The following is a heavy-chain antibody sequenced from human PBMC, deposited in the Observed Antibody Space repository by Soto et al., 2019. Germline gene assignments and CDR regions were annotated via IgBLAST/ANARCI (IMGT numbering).Heavy chain of an antibody. J-gene: IGHJ6*02. V-gene: IGHV1-18*01. D-gene: IGHD6-6*01. Sequence: QVQLVQSGSDVKKAGASVKVSCKASGYTFTSYGIIWVRQAPGQGLEWMGWISPYTGDTNYAHLVQGRVTMTTDTSTSTAYMELRSLRSNDTAVYYCARHSMGVSVTRPVSFDVWGQGTRVAVSS. CDR1: GYTFTSYG. CDR3: ARHSMGVSVTRPVSFDV. CDR2: ISPYTGDT.